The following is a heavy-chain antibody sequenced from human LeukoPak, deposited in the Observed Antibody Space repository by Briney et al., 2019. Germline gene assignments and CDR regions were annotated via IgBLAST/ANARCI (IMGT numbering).Heavy chain of an antibody. D-gene: IGHD5-24*01. J-gene: IGHJ3*02. CDR3: ARGREGGFDI. CDR2: IRSDGSPI. V-gene: IGHV3-48*03. Sequence: PGGSLRLSCVASGFTFSSYDMNWLRQAPGKGLEWFSYIRSDGSPIYYADSVKGRFSISRDNAKNSLFLQMNSLRAEDTAVYYCARGREGGFDIWGQGTVVTVSS. CDR1: GFTFSSYD.